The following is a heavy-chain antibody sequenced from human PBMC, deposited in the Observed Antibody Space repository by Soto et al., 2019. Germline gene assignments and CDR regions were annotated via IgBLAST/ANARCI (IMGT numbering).Heavy chain of an antibody. CDR2: ISTINENA. Sequence: AAVHVSCQPSRYTFPSYGISLLGQAPGQRLECMGWISTINENAHYAQNIQDRVTMTINTSTSTAYLELTGLRSDDTGVYYFERFDGYSTGWFATWGQGTLVTVSS. CDR3: ERFDGYSTGWFAT. J-gene: IGHJ5*02. CDR1: RYTFPSYG. V-gene: IGHV1-18*04. D-gene: IGHD2-8*02.